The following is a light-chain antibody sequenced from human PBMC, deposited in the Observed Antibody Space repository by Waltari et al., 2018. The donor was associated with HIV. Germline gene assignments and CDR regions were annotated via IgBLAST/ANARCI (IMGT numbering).Light chain of an antibody. J-gene: IGLJ3*02. CDR3: AAWDDSLSGPV. CDR2: MNN. V-gene: IGLV1-47*01. Sequence: QSVLTQPPSASGTPGQSVTIPCSGSGSNIGSHSVSWYQHLPGTTPKLLIYMNNQRPSGVPDRFSGSKSGTSASLAISGLRSGDEADYYCAAWDDSLSGPVFGGGTKVTVL. CDR1: GSNIGSHS.